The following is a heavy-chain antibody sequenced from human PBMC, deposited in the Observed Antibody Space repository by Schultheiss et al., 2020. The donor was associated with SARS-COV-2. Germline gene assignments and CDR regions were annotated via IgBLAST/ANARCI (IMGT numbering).Heavy chain of an antibody. V-gene: IGHV6-1*01. Sequence: SQTLSLTCAISGDSVSSNSAAWNWIRQSPSRGLEWLGRTYYRSKWYYGYAVSVKSRISINPDTSKNQFSLQLSSVTPEDTAVYYCARDGGITADRPYYYYYMDVWGKGTTVTVSS. CDR3: ARDGGITADRPYYYYYMDV. CDR2: TYYRSKWYY. J-gene: IGHJ6*03. CDR1: GDSVSSNSAA. D-gene: IGHD3-16*01.